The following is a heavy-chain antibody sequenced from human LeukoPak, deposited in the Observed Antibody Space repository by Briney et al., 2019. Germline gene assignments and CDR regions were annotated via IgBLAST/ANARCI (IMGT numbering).Heavy chain of an antibody. D-gene: IGHD2-2*01. J-gene: IGHJ4*02. V-gene: IGHV4-4*02. CDR2: IYLSGST. Sequence: ETLSLTCAVSGGSISSSIWWSWVRQPPGKGLEWIGGIYLSGSTNYNPSLTSQVTISVDKYKNQFSLKLGSVGAGDTAVYYCARVSGYCSSTSCRTLDYWGQGTLVTVSS. CDR3: ARVSGYCSSTSCRTLDY. CDR1: GGSISSSIW.